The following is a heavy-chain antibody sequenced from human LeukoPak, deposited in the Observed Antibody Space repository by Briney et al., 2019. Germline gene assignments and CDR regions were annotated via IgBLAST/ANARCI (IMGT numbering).Heavy chain of an antibody. CDR3: ARHSRLGGIAYYYYYMDV. D-gene: IGHD2-21*01. CDR1: GGSISSYY. J-gene: IGHJ6*03. CDR2: IYTSGST. V-gene: IGHV4-4*07. Sequence: PSETLSLTCTVSGGSISSYYWSWIRQPAGKGLEWIGRIYTSGSTYYNPSLKSRVTISVDTSKNQFSLKLSSVTAADTAVYYCARHSRLGGIAYYYYYMDVWGKGTTVTISS.